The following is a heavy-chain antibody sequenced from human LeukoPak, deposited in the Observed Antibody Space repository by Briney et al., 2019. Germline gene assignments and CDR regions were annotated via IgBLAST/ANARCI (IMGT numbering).Heavy chain of an antibody. V-gene: IGHV4-31*03. CDR1: GGSISSGGYY. CDR2: IYYSGST. Sequence: SETLSLTCTVSGGSISSGGYYWSWIRQHPGRGLEWIVYIYYSGSTYYNPSLKSRVTISVDTSKNQFSLKLSSVTAADTAVYYCARDGNDYGDSRRRFDYWGQGTLVTVSS. CDR3: ARDGNDYGDSRRRFDY. D-gene: IGHD4-17*01. J-gene: IGHJ4*02.